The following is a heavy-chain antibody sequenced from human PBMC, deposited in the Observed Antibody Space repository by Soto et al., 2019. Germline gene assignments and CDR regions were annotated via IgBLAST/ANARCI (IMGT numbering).Heavy chain of an antibody. V-gene: IGHV3-30*18. CDR2: ISYSGGSK. Sequence: QVQLVESGGGVVQPGRSLRLSCVGSGFTVSDTGMHWVRQAPGKGLEWVAMISYSGGSKVYSESVKGRFTISRDNSENTVYLLMDSLRAEDTAVYFCAKDLYSSGWYNYFDPWGQGTPVIVSS. D-gene: IGHD6-19*01. CDR3: AKDLYSSGWYNYFDP. J-gene: IGHJ5*02. CDR1: GFTVSDTG.